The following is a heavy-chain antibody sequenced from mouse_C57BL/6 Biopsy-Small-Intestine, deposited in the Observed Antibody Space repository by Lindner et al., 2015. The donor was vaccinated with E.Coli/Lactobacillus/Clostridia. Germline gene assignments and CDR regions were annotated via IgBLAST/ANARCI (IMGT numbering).Heavy chain of an antibody. CDR2: INPSGGNT. CDR1: GYTFTIYY. Sequence: SVKVSCKASGYTFTIYYMHWVRQAPGQGLEWMGIINPSGGNTTYAQKFQGRVTMTRDTSTSTVYMELSSLRSEDTALYYCARAQNMVRGYDGFDIWGQGTMVTVSS. J-gene: IGHJ3*01. V-gene: IGHV1-59*01. D-gene: IGHD2-3*01. CDR3: ARAQNMVRGYDGFDI.